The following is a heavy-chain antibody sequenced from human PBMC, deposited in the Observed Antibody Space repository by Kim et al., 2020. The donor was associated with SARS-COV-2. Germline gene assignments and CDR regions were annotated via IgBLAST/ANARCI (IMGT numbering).Heavy chain of an antibody. V-gene: IGHV4-39*01. Sequence: NPSLKSRVTISVDTSKNQFSLKLSSVTAADTAVYYCARRGLAYCGGDCYSWGQGTLVTVSS. CDR3: ARRGLAYCGGDCYS. J-gene: IGHJ5*02. D-gene: IGHD2-21*02.